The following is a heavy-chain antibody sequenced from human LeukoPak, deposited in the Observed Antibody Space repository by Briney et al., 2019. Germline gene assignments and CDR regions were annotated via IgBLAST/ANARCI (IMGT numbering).Heavy chain of an antibody. CDR3: AREAYDYVWGSYRYSYLDY. V-gene: IGHV4-34*01. Sequence: SETLSLTCAVYGGSFSGYYWSWIRQPPGKGLEWIGEINHSGSTNYNPSLKSRVTISVDTSKNQFSLKLSSVTAADTAVYYCAREAYDYVWGSYRYSYLDYWGQGTLVTVSS. D-gene: IGHD3-16*02. CDR2: INHSGST. CDR1: GGSFSGYY. J-gene: IGHJ4*02.